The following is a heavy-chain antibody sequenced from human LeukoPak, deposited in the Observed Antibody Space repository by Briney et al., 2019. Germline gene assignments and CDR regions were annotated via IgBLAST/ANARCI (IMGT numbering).Heavy chain of an antibody. Sequence: PSETLSLTCTVSGGSISSYYWSWIRQPPGKGLEWIGYIYTSGSTNYNPSLKSRVTISVDTSKNQFSLKLSSVTAADTAVYYCARHSSSSRFDDHWGQGTLVTVSS. CDR1: GGSISSYY. CDR3: ARHSSSSRFDDH. D-gene: IGHD6-6*01. V-gene: IGHV4-4*09. J-gene: IGHJ5*02. CDR2: IYTSGST.